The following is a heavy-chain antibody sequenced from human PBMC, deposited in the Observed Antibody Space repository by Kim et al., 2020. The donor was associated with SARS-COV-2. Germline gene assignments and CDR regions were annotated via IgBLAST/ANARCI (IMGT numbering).Heavy chain of an antibody. CDR2: IYYSGST. CDR1: GGSISSYY. CDR3: ARGEHSSSWYVFDY. J-gene: IGHJ4*02. D-gene: IGHD6-13*01. V-gene: IGHV4-59*13. Sequence: SETLSLTCTVSGGSISSYYWSWIRQPPGKGLEWIGYIYYSGSTNYNPSLKSRVTISVDTSKNQFSLKLSSVTAADTAVYYCARGEHSSSWYVFDYWGQGTLVTVSS.